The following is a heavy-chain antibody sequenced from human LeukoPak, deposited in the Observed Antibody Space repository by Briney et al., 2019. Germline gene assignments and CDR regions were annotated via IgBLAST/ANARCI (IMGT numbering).Heavy chain of an antibody. CDR3: ARVVVVVAATNIDYIDY. D-gene: IGHD2-15*01. V-gene: IGHV1-46*03. Sequence: ASVKVSCKASGYTFTSYYMHWVRQAPGQGLEWMGIINPSGGSTSYAQKFRGRVTMTRDTSTSTVYMELSSLRSEDTAVYYCARVVVVVAATNIDYIDYWGQGTLVTVSS. CDR2: INPSGGST. J-gene: IGHJ4*02. CDR1: GYTFTSYY.